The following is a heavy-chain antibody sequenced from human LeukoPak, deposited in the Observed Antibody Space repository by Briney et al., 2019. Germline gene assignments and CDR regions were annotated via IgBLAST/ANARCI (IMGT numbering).Heavy chain of an antibody. D-gene: IGHD3-16*01. J-gene: IGHJ4*02. V-gene: IGHV3-48*04. CDR3: ARIPWGTAVVDY. CDR1: GFTFSSYS. CDR2: ISSSSSII. Sequence: HPGGSLRLSCAASGFTFSSYSMNWVRQAPGKGLEWVSYISSSSSIIDYADSVKGRFTISRDNAKNSLYLQMNSVRAEDTAVYYCARIPWGTAVVDYWGQGTLVTVSS.